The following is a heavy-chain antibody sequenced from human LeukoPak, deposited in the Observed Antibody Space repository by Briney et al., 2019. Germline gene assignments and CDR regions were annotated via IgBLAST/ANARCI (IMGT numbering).Heavy chain of an antibody. Sequence: GGSLRLSCAASGFTLSSHWMTWVRQAPGKGLEWVANINQDGSAKYYADSVKGRFTISRDNAKNSMYLQMNRLRVEDTAVYYCARWEIRGTAHQLDYWGQGTLVTVSS. CDR2: INQDGSAK. J-gene: IGHJ4*02. CDR3: ARWEIRGTAHQLDY. V-gene: IGHV3-7*01. CDR1: GFTLSSHW. D-gene: IGHD1-7*01.